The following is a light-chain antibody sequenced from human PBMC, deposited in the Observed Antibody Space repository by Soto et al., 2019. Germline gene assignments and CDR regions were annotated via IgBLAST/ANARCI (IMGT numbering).Light chain of an antibody. J-gene: IGKJ4*01. Sequence: ETVLTHSPAMLSFSPGERSTLSGRAGQSVSDYLAWYQQKPGQPPRLLFFDASNRVTGVPARFSAGGSGTDFTLIISNLEPEDFAVYYCQQRVNWPPTFGGGTKVDIK. V-gene: IGKV3-11*01. CDR1: QSVSDY. CDR3: QQRVNWPPT. CDR2: DAS.